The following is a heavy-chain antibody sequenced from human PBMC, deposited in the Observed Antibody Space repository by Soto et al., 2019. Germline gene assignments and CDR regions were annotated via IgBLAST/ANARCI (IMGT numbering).Heavy chain of an antibody. D-gene: IGHD6-13*01. CDR3: ARDITGIAAAGPYAFDI. CDR2: ISAYNGNT. CDR1: GYTFTSYG. Sequence: ASVKVSCKASGYTFTSYGISWVRQAPGQGLEWMGWISAYNGNTNYAQKLQGRVTMTTDTSTSTAYMELRSLRSDDTAVYYCARDITGIAAAGPYAFDIWGKGTMVTVSS. V-gene: IGHV1-18*01. J-gene: IGHJ3*02.